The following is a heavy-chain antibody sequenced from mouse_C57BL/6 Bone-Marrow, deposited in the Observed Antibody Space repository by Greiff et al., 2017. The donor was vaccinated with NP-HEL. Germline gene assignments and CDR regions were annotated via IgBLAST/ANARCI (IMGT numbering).Heavy chain of an antibody. V-gene: IGHV1-26*01. D-gene: IGHD2-3*01. J-gene: IGHJ2*01. CDR3: ARAGLLPDYFDY. CDR1: GYTFTDYY. CDR2: INPNNGGT. Sequence: EVQLQQSGPELVKPGASVKISCKASGYTFTDYYMNWVKQSHGKSLEWIGDINPNNGGTSYNQKFKGKATLTVDKSSSTAYMELRSLTSEDSAVYYCARAGLLPDYFDYWGQGTTLTVSS.